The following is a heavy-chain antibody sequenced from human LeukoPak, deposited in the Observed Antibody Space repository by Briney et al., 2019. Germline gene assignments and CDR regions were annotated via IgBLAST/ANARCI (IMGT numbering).Heavy chain of an antibody. V-gene: IGHV1-2*02. CDR1: GYTFTSYY. CDR3: ARLGSLGVTLVWGGPSRTTIDY. CDR2: INPSSGGT. J-gene: IGHJ4*02. D-gene: IGHD3-16*01. Sequence: ASVKVSCKASGYTFTSYYIHWVRQAPGQGPEWLGWINPSSGGTDYAQKFQGRVTMTRDTSTNTAYMELTSLRSDDTAVYYCARLGSLGVTLVWGGPSRTTIDYSGRGTLVTVSS.